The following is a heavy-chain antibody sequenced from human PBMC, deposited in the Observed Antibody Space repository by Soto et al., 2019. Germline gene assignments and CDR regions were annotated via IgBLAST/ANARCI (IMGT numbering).Heavy chain of an antibody. CDR1: GYTFTSYA. CDR3: ARDWVAAAAGP. J-gene: IGHJ5*02. CDR2: INAGNGNT. V-gene: IGHV1-3*01. D-gene: IGHD6-13*01. Sequence: ASVKVSCKASGYTFTSYAMHWVRQAPGQRLEWMGWINAGNGNTKYSQKFQGRVTITRDTSASTAYMELSSLRSEDTAVYYCARDWVAAAAGPWGQETLVPVSS.